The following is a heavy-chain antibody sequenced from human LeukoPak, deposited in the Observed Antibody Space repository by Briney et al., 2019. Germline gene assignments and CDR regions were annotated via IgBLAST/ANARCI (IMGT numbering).Heavy chain of an antibody. CDR3: AGALRQQLLYFDD. CDR2: IYQSGST. Sequence: KPSETLSLTCGVSGASISSGGYSWSWIRQPPGKGLEWIGCIYQSGSTYYNPSLRNRVTISIDRSKNEFSLKLRSVTAADTAVYYCAGALRQQLLYFDDWGQGTLVTVSS. J-gene: IGHJ4*02. CDR1: GASISSGGYS. V-gene: IGHV4-30-2*01. D-gene: IGHD6-13*01.